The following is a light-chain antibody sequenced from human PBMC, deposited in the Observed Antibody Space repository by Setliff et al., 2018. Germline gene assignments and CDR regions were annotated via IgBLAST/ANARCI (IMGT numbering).Light chain of an antibody. CDR2: KVS. J-gene: IGLJ2*01. CDR1: SSDVGGYNY. Sequence: QSALTQPPSASGSPGQSVTISCTGTSSDVGGYNYVSWYQQHPGKAPKLMIYKVSKRPSGVSNRFSGSKSGNTASLTISGLQAEDEADYYCSSYTSSSTPGVVFGGGTKGTV. V-gene: IGLV2-14*01. CDR3: SSYTSSSTPGVV.